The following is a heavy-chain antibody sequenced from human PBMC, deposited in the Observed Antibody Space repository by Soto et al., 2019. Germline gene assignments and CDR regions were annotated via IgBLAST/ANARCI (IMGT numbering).Heavy chain of an antibody. V-gene: IGHV1-18*04. CDR3: ARDLRGSCTTDECFYFDF. CDR1: GFTLSSHG. Sequence: ASVKVSCKASGFTLSSHGISWVRQAPGQGLEWMGWIRGDNGDTNSAQKFQGRITITTDTFTDTAYMELRSLRSDDTAVYYCARDLRGSCTTDECFYFDFWGQGTLVTVSS. J-gene: IGHJ4*02. D-gene: IGHD2-8*01. CDR2: IRGDNGDT.